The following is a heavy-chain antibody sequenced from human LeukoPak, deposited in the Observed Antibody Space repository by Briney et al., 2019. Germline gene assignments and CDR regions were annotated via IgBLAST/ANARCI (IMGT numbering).Heavy chain of an antibody. CDR3: AMTYYDFWSGPDYFDY. V-gene: IGHV4-30-2*01. J-gene: IGHJ4*02. D-gene: IGHD3-3*01. Sequence: SETLSLTCTVSGGSISSGGYYWSWIRQPPGKGLEWIGYIYHSGSTYYNPSLKSRVTISVDRSKNQFSLKLSSVTAADTAVYYCAMTYYDFWSGPDYFDYWGQGTLVTVSS. CDR1: GGSISSGGYY. CDR2: IYHSGST.